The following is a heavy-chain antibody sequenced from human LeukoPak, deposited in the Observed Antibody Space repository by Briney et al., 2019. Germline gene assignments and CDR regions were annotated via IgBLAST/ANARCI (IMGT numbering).Heavy chain of an antibody. CDR2: MKGDGSEQ. CDR1: GFIFSSYW. Sequence: GGSLRLSCAASGFIFSSYWMRWVRQAPGKGLDWVATMKGDGSEQFYADSVKGRFTVSRDSAKNTVYLQMNSLRAEDSAVCYCEYTGTPHWGQGTLVTVSS. J-gene: IGHJ4*02. CDR3: EYTGTPH. V-gene: IGHV3-7*01. D-gene: IGHD1-7*01.